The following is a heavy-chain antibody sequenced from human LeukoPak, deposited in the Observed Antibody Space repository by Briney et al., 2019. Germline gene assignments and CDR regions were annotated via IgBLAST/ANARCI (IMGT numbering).Heavy chain of an antibody. CDR1: GFTFSSYP. J-gene: IGHJ4*02. V-gene: IGHV3-64*02. CDR3: AGDSTSGWSFDQ. CDR2: ILGHGDST. Sequence: ETGGSLKLSCAASGFTFSSYPMHWVRQAPGKGLEFVSSILGHGDSTTYADSVMGRFTISRDNSKNTLYLQMGSLRPEDMGVYYCAGDSTSGWSFDQWGQGTLVTVSS. D-gene: IGHD6-19*01.